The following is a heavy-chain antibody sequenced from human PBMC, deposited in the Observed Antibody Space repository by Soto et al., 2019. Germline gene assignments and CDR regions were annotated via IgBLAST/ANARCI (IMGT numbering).Heavy chain of an antibody. J-gene: IGHJ6*03. Sequence: GGSLRLSCAASGFTVSSNYMSWVRQAPGKGLEWVSVIYSGGSTYYADSVKGRFTISRDNSKNTLYLQMNSLRAEDTAVYYCARECGTRVGDHYYYMDVWGKGTTVTVSS. V-gene: IGHV3-66*01. CDR2: IYSGGST. CDR1: GFTVSSNY. D-gene: IGHD3-10*01. CDR3: ARECGTRVGDHYYYMDV.